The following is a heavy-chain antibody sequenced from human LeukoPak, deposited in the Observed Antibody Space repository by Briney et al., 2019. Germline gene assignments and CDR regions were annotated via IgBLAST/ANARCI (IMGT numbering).Heavy chain of an antibody. D-gene: IGHD5-18*01. V-gene: IGHV3-9*01. CDR3: AKDITAMVRGANDY. CDR2: ISWNSGSI. CDR1: GFTFSSYA. J-gene: IGHJ4*02. Sequence: PGGSLRLSCAASGFTFSSYAMHWVRQAPGKGLEWVSGISWNSGSIGYADSVKGRFTISRDNAKNSLYLQMNSLRAEDTALYYCAKDITAMVRGANDYWGQGTLVTVSS.